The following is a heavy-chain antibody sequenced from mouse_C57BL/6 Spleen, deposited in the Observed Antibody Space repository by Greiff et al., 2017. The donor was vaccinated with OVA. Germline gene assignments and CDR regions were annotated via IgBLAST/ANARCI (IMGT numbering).Heavy chain of an antibody. V-gene: IGHV1-76*01. J-gene: IGHJ2*01. CDR2: IYPGSGNT. D-gene: IGHD2-4*01. Sequence: VQLQQSGAELVRPGASVKLSCKASGYTFTDYYINWVKQRPGQGLEWIARIYPGSGNTYYNEKFKGKATLTAEKSSSTAYMQLSSLTSEDSAVYFCARGDYGYYFDYWGQGTTLTVSS. CDR3: ARGDYGYYFDY. CDR1: GYTFTDYY.